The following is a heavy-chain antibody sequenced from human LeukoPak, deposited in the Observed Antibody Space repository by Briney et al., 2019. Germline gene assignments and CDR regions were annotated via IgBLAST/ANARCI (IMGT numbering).Heavy chain of an antibody. CDR3: ATVSED. V-gene: IGHV3-74*01. CDR2: IYYDGSAT. J-gene: IGHJ4*02. CDR1: GFTFSYYW. Sequence: PGGSLRLSCAASGFTFSYYWMHWVRQAPGKGLVWVSVIYYDGSATYYADSVKGRFTISRDNAKNTLYLQMNGLRAEDTTVYYCATVSEDWGQGTMVTASS.